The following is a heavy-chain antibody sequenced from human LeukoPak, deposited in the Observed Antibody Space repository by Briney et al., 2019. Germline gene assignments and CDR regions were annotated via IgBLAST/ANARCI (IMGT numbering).Heavy chain of an antibody. CDR1: GGSLSSGTYY. J-gene: IGHJ6*03. V-gene: IGHV4-39*01. CDR3: ARVYGSGSYYNGYYYYYMDV. Sequence: SETLSLTCTVSGGSLSSGTYYWAWIRQPPGKGLEWIGTIYHSGSTYYNPSLKSRVTISVDTSKNQFSLKLSSVTAADTAVYYCARVYGSGSYYNGYYYYYMDVWGKGTTVTISS. D-gene: IGHD3-10*01. CDR2: IYHSGST.